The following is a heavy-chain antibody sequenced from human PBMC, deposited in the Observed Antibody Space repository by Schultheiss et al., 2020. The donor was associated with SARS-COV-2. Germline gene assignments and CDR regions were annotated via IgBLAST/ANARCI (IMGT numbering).Heavy chain of an antibody. CDR2: ISYDGSNK. D-gene: IGHD3-10*01. CDR1: GFTFSSYG. V-gene: IGHV3-33*05. CDR3: ASGLLWFGDV. J-gene: IGHJ4*02. Sequence: GGSLRLSCAASGFTFSSYGMHWVRQAPGKGLEWVAVISYDGSNKYYADSVKGRFTISRDNAKNTLYLQVNSLTAEDTAVYYCASGLLWFGDVWGQGTLVTVSS.